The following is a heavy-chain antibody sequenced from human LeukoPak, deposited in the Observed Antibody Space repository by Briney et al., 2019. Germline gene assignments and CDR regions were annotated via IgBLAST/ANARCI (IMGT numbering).Heavy chain of an antibody. V-gene: IGHV3-11*05. D-gene: IGHD3-10*01. CDR1: GFTFSDSY. J-gene: IGHJ4*02. CDR2: ISRSSSYT. CDR3: AREQKLYDGSGSSTFDF. Sequence: SGGSLRLSCAASGFTFSDSYMSWIRQAPGKGLEWVSYISRSSSYTKYADSVKGRFTISRDSAKNSLYLQMNSLRAEDTAVYYCAREQKLYDGSGSSTFDFWGKATLVTVSS.